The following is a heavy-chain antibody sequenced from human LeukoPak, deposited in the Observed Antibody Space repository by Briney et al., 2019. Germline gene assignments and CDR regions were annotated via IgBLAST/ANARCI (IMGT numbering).Heavy chain of an antibody. CDR1: GFTFSSYA. J-gene: IGHJ4*02. CDR3: ARAIYCGGDCYLYYFDY. Sequence: GGSLRLSCAASGFTFSSYAMHWVRQAPGKGLEWVAVISYDGSNKYYADSVKGRFTISRDNAENSLHLQMNSLRAEDTAVYYCARAIYCGGDCYLYYFDYWGQGILVTVSS. CDR2: ISYDGSNK. D-gene: IGHD2-21*02. V-gene: IGHV3-30-3*01.